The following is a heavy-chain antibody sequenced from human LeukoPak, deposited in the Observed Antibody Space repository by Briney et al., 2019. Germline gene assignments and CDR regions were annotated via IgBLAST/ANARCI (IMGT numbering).Heavy chain of an antibody. CDR3: AGSHGAYFGWLGVY. CDR2: IITGNADT. CDR1: GYTFSSYA. D-gene: IGHD3-9*01. Sequence: WASVKVSCKASGYTFSSYAMHWVRQAPGQSLEWMGRIITGNADTKYSQKFQGRVTITRDTSATTAYMELSSLRSEDTAVYYCAGSHGAYFGWLGVYWGQGTLVTVSS. V-gene: IGHV1-3*04. J-gene: IGHJ4*02.